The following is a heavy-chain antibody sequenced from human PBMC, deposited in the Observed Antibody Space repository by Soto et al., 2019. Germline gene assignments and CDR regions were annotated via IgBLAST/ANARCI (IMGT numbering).Heavy chain of an antibody. CDR2: INVYNGNT. D-gene: IGHD3-10*01. V-gene: IGHV1-18*01. J-gene: IGHJ5*02. CDR3: ARGVGSGIYYNQYNWFDP. CDR1: GYTFTTYG. Sequence: SVKVSCKASGYTFTTYGISWVRQAPGQGLEWMGWINVYNGNTKYAQKLQGRVTMTTDTSTSTAYMELRSLISDDTAVYYCARGVGSGIYYNQYNWFDPWGQGTLVTVSS.